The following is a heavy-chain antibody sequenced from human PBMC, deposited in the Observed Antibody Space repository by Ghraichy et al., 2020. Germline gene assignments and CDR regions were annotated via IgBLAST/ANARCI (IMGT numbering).Heavy chain of an antibody. J-gene: IGHJ4*02. CDR1: GFTFSDSY. V-gene: IGHV3-11*01. Sequence: GESLNISCAASGFTFSDSYMSWIRQAPGKGLEWVSYISSGGSSIYYADSVKGRFTISRDNAKNSLYLQMNSLRAEDTAVYYCARSYYDSSGYDYWGQGTLVTVSS. D-gene: IGHD3-22*01. CDR2: ISSGGSSI. CDR3: ARSYYDSSGYDY.